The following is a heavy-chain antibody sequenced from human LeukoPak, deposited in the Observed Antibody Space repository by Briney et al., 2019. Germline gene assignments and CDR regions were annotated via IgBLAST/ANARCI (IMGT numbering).Heavy chain of an antibody. Sequence: HGESLKISCKGSGYSFTSYWIGWVRQMPGKGLEWMGIIYPGDSDTRHSPSFQGQVTISADKSISTAYLQWSGLKASDTAMYYCARTAAYCGGDCYGDFDYWGQGTLVTVSS. D-gene: IGHD2-21*02. V-gene: IGHV5-51*01. CDR1: GYSFTSYW. CDR3: ARTAAYCGGDCYGDFDY. J-gene: IGHJ4*02. CDR2: IYPGDSDT.